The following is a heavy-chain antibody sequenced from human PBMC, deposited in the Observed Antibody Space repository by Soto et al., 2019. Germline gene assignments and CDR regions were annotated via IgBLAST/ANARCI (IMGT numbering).Heavy chain of an antibody. Sequence: EVQLVESGGGLVKPGGSLRLSCAASGFTFSTYSMNWVRQAPGKGLEWVSSISSSSSYIYYADSVKGRFTISRDNAKNXLXXQMNRLRAEDTAVYYCARYDSSGYYWPYYYYGMDVWGQGTTVTVSS. CDR3: ARYDSSGYYWPYYYYGMDV. J-gene: IGHJ6*02. D-gene: IGHD3-22*01. CDR1: GFTFSTYS. CDR2: ISSSSSYI. V-gene: IGHV3-21*01.